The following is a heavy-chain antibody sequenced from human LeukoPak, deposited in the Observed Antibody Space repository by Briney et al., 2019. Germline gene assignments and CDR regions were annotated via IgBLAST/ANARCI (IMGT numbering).Heavy chain of an antibody. Sequence: PSETLSLTCTVSGSSISSYYWSWIRQPPGKGLEWIGYIYYSGSTNYNPSLKSRVTISVDTSKNQFSLKLRSVTAADTALYYCARLIGQDGNYMDVWGKGTTVTVSS. CDR1: GSSISSYY. J-gene: IGHJ6*03. V-gene: IGHV4-59*08. D-gene: IGHD3-16*02. CDR3: ARLIGQDGNYMDV. CDR2: IYYSGST.